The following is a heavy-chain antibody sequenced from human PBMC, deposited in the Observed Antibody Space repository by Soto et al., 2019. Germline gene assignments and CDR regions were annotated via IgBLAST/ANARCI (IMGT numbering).Heavy chain of an antibody. CDR1: GFTFTRYS. J-gene: IGHJ4*02. CDR2: ISSTTNYI. CDR3: ARESEDLTSNFDY. Sequence: GGSLRLSCAASGFTFTRYSMNWVRQAPGKGLEWVSSISSTTNYIYYGDSMKGRFAISRDNAKNSLYLEMNSLRAEDTAVYYCARESEDLTSNFDYWGQGTLVTVSS. V-gene: IGHV3-21*06.